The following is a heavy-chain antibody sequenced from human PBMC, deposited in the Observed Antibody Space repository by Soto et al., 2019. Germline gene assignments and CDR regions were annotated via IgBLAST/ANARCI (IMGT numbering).Heavy chain of an antibody. CDR3: ARDGETYYDFWSGYYKQNWFDP. D-gene: IGHD3-3*01. CDR2: ISAYNGNT. J-gene: IGHJ5*02. CDR1: GYTFTSYG. V-gene: IGHV1-18*01. Sequence: ASVKVSCKASGYTFTSYGISWVRQAPGQGLEWMGWISAYNGNTNYAQKLQGRVTMTTDTSTSTAYMELRSLRSDDTAVYYCARDGETYYDFWSGYYKQNWFDPWGQGTLVTVSS.